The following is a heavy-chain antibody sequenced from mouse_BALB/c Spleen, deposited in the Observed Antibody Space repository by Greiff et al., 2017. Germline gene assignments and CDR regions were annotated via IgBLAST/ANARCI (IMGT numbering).Heavy chain of an antibody. CDR1: GFSLTSYG. Sequence: VQRVESGPGLVAPSQSLSITCTVSGFSLTSYGVHWVRQPPGKGLEWLGVIWAGGSTNYNSALMSRLSISKDNSKSQVFLKMNSLQTDDTAMYYCARGERGSWFAYWGQGTLVTVSA. CDR3: ARGERGSWFAY. V-gene: IGHV2-9*02. CDR2: IWAGGST. J-gene: IGHJ3*01.